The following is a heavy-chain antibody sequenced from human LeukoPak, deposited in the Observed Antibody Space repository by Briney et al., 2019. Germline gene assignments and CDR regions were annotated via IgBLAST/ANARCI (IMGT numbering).Heavy chain of an antibody. Sequence: ASVKVSCKASGYTFTSYIISWVRQAPGQGLEWMGWMNPNSGNTGYAQKFQGRVTITRNTSISTAYMELSSLRSEDTAVYYCARGRSSWERQHTFDYWGQGTLVTVSS. CDR2: MNPNSGNT. CDR1: GYTFTSYI. D-gene: IGHD6-13*01. CDR3: ARGRSSWERQHTFDY. V-gene: IGHV1-8*03. J-gene: IGHJ4*02.